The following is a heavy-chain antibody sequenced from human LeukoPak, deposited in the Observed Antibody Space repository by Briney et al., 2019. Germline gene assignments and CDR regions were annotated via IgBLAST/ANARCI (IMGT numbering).Heavy chain of an antibody. CDR2: ISSSSSYI. J-gene: IGHJ4*02. CDR1: GFTFSSYS. D-gene: IGHD6-19*01. Sequence: GGSLRLSCAASGFTFSSYSMNWVRQAPGKGLEWVSSISSSSSYIYYADSVKGRFTISKDNAKNSLYLQMNSLRAEDTAVYYCARDGSGTRMAVAEKRGYWGQGTLVTVSS. V-gene: IGHV3-21*01. CDR3: ARDGSGTRMAVAEKRGY.